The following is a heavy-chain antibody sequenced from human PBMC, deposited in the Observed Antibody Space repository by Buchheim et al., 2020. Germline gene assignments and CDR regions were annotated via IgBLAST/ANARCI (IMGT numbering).Heavy chain of an antibody. J-gene: IGHJ4*02. D-gene: IGHD2-15*01. CDR3: ASTDIVAASPYYFDY. Sequence: QVQLVQSGAEVKKPGASVKVSCKASGYTFTSYYMHWVRQAPGQGLEWMGIINPSGGSTSYAQKFQGRVTMTRDTSTGTVYMELSSLRSEDTAVYYCASTDIVAASPYYFDYWGQGTL. V-gene: IGHV1-46*01. CDR1: GYTFTSYY. CDR2: INPSGGST.